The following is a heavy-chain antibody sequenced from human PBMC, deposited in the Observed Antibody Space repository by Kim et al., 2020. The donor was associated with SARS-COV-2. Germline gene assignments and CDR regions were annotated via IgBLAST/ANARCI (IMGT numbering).Heavy chain of an antibody. V-gene: IGHV3-23*01. Sequence: YADSVKGRFTISRDNSKNTLYLQMNSLRAEDTAVYYCAKASHLAPTRWDYWGQGTLVTVSS. CDR3: AKASHLAPTRWDY. J-gene: IGHJ4*02.